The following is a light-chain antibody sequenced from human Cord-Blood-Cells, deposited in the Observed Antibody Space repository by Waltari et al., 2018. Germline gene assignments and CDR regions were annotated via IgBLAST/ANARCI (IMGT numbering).Light chain of an antibody. Sequence: QSALTQPPSVSGSPGQSVTIPCTGTSSDVGSYNRVSRYQPPPGTAPKLMSYEVSNRPSGVPDRFSGSKSGNTASLTISGLQAEDEADYYCSSYTSSSTWVFGGGTKLTVL. CDR2: EVS. V-gene: IGLV2-18*02. J-gene: IGLJ3*02. CDR1: SSDVGSYNR. CDR3: SSYTSSSTWV.